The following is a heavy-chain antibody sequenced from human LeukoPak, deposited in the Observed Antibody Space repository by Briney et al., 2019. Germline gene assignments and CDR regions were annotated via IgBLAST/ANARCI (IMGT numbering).Heavy chain of an antibody. J-gene: IGHJ5*02. Sequence: ASVKVSCKASGYTFTGYYMHWVRQAPGQGLEWMGWINPNSGGTNYAQKFQGGVTMTRDTSISTAYMELSRLRSDDTAVYYCARPGSSSWYGENWFDPWGQGTLVTVSS. CDR3: ARPGSSSWYGENWFDP. CDR2: INPNSGGT. V-gene: IGHV1-2*02. CDR1: GYTFTGYY. D-gene: IGHD6-13*01.